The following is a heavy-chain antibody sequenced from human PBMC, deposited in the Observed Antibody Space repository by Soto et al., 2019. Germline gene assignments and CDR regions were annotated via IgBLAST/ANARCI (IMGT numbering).Heavy chain of an antibody. Sequence: PGGSLRLSCAASGFTFSSYSMNWVRQAPGKGLEWVSYISSSSSTIYYADSVKGRFTISRDNAKNSLYLQMNSLRAEDTAVYYCARDWSGDAFDIWGQGTMVTVSS. J-gene: IGHJ3*02. V-gene: IGHV3-48*04. CDR1: GFTFSSYS. D-gene: IGHD3-3*01. CDR3: ARDWSGDAFDI. CDR2: ISSSSSTI.